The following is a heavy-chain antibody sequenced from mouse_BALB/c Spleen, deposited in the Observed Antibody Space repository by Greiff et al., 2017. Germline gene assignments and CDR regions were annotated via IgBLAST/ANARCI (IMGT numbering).Heavy chain of an antibody. J-gene: IGHJ3*01. V-gene: IGHV3-8*02. CDR2: ISYSGST. Sequence: EVQRVESGPSLVKPSQTLSLTCSVTGDSITSGYWNWIRKFPGNKLEYMGYISYSGSTYYNPSLKSRISITRDTSKNQYYLQLNSVTTEDTATYYCARGYGNYGGFAYWGQGTLVTVSA. D-gene: IGHD2-1*01. CDR1: GDSITSGY. CDR3: ARGYGNYGGFAY.